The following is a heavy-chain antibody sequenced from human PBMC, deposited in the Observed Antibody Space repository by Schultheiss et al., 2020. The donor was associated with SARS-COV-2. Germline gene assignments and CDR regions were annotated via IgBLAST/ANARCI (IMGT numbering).Heavy chain of an antibody. CDR1: GLTFSSSW. D-gene: IGHD3-22*01. CDR2: ITSSSSTI. J-gene: IGHJ4*02. V-gene: IGHV3-48*01. Sequence: GESLKISCSVSGLTFSSSWMTWVRQAPGKGLEWVSFITSSSSTIYYADSVKGRFTISRDNAKNSLYLQMNSLRAEDTAVYYCTTLTMIDVHGDYWGQGTLVTVSS. CDR3: TTLTMIDVHGDY.